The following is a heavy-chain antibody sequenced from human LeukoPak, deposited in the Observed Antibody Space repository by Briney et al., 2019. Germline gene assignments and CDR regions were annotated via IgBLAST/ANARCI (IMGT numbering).Heavy chain of an antibody. D-gene: IGHD3-3*01. CDR1: GGSFSGYY. Sequence: SETLSLTCAVYGGSFSGYYWSWIRQPPGKGLEWIGEINHSGSTNYNPSLKSRVTISVDTSKNQFSLKLSSVTAADTAVYYCASGISRKTIFGIRPWGQGTLVTVSS. V-gene: IGHV4-34*01. CDR2: INHSGST. J-gene: IGHJ5*02. CDR3: ASGISRKTIFGIRP.